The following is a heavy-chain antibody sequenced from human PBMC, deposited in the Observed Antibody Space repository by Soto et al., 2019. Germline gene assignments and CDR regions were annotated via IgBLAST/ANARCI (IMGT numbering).Heavy chain of an antibody. CDR2: FDPEDGET. D-gene: IGHD2-15*01. J-gene: IGHJ4*02. CDR1: GYTLTELS. V-gene: IGHV1-24*01. Sequence: ASVKVSCKVSGYTLTELSMHWVRQAPGKGLEWMGGFDPEDGETIYAQKFQGRVTMTEDTSTDTAYMELSSLRSEDTAVYYCATKHCSGGSCYLYFDYWGQGTLVTVS. CDR3: ATKHCSGGSCYLYFDY.